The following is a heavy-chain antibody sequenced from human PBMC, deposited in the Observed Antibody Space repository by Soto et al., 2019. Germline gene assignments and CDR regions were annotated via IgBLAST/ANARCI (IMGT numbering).Heavy chain of an antibody. CDR1: GNTFTNFG. CDR3: ARVIPGAEAWFDP. V-gene: IGHV1-18*01. CDR2: ISAYTDDP. D-gene: IGHD2-2*01. J-gene: IGHJ5*02. Sequence: ASVKVSFKASGNTFTNFGVTWVRQAPGQGLEWMGWISAYTDDPNYAQKFQGRVTMTIDTSTSTAYLDLRSLTSGDTAVYYCARVIPGAEAWFDPWGQGTLVTVSS.